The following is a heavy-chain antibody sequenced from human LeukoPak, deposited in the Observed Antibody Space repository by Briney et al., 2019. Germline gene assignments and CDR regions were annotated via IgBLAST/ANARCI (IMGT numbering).Heavy chain of an antibody. D-gene: IGHD6-6*01. Sequence: SETLSLTCTVSGGSISSYYWSWIRQPPGKGLEWIGYIYTSGSTNYNPSLKSRVTISVDTSKNQFSLKLSSVTAADTAVYYCAREYSTSSTSFDHWGQGTLVTVSS. CDR2: IYTSGST. V-gene: IGHV4-4*09. J-gene: IGHJ4*02. CDR3: AREYSTSSTSFDH. CDR1: GGSISSYY.